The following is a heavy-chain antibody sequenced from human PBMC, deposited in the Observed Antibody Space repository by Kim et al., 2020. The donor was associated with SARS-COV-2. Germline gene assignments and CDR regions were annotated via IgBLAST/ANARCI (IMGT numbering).Heavy chain of an antibody. Sequence: GGSLRLSCAASGFTFSSYAMHWVRQAPGKGLEWVAVIWYDGSNKYYADSVKGRFTISRDNSKNTLYLQMNSLRAEDTAVYYCAKGGGQLRYFDWSHWGQGTTVTVSS. CDR3: AKGGGQLRYFDWSH. CDR1: GFTFSSYA. CDR2: IWYDGSNK. D-gene: IGHD3-9*01. J-gene: IGHJ6*02. V-gene: IGHV3-33*06.